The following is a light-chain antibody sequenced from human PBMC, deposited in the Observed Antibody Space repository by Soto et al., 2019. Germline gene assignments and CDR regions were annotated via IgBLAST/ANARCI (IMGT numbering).Light chain of an antibody. Sequence: QSVLTQPPSVSGAPGRRVTISCTGSSSNIGAGYDVHWYQQLPGTAPKLLIYGYYNRPSGVPDRFSGSKSGTSASLAITGLQAEDEADYYCQSYDSSLSAYVFGTGTKLTVL. J-gene: IGLJ1*01. CDR1: SSNIGAGYD. CDR3: QSYDSSLSAYV. CDR2: GYY. V-gene: IGLV1-40*01.